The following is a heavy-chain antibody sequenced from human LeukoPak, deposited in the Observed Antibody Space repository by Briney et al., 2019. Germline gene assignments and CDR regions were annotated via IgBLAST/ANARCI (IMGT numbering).Heavy chain of an antibody. V-gene: IGHV3-30*02. CDR2: IRYDGSNK. CDR3: ATRHMGSANAFGI. CDR1: GFTFSSYG. J-gene: IGHJ3*02. D-gene: IGHD2-21*01. Sequence: GGSLRLSCAASGFTFSSYGMHWVRQAPGRGLEWVAFIRYDGSNKYYADSLKGRFTISRDNSKNTLYLQMNSLRAEDTAVYYCATRHMGSANAFGIWGQGTMVTVSS.